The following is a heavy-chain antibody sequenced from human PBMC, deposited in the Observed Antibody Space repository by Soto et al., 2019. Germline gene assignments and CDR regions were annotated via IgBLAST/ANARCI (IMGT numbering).Heavy chain of an antibody. CDR1: GFTFSSYA. CDR2: ISGSGVST. CDR3: AKQPFPDYYDSPYFDY. Sequence: VGSLRLSCAASGFTFSSYAMSWVRQAPGKGLEWVSPISGSGVSTYYVDSVRGRFTISRDNSKNTLYLQMNSLRAEDTAVYFCAKQPFPDYYDSPYFDYWGQGTLVTVSS. J-gene: IGHJ4*02. D-gene: IGHD3-22*01. V-gene: IGHV3-23*01.